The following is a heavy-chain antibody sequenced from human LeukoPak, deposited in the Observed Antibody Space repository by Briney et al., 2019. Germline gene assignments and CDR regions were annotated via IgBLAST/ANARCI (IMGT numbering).Heavy chain of an antibody. CDR1: GFTFSSYW. CDR2: INSDGSST. J-gene: IGHJ4*02. CDR3: ARTLRIAGAGASDFDY. V-gene: IGHV3-74*01. D-gene: IGHD6-19*01. Sequence: GGSLRLSCAASGFTFSSYWMHWVRQAPGKGLVWVSRINSDGSSTSYADSVKGRFTISRDNAKNTLYLQMNSLRAEDTAVYYCARTLRIAGAGASDFDYWGQGTLVTVSS.